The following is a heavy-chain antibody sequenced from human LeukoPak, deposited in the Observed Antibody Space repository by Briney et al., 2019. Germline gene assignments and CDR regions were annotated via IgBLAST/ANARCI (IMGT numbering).Heavy chain of an antibody. D-gene: IGHD6-19*01. V-gene: IGHV3-30*18. Sequence: PGGSLRLSCAASGFTFSSYGMHWVRQAPGKGLEWVAVISYDGSNKYYADSVKGRFTISRDNSKNTLYLQINSLRAEDTAVYYCAKDIAVAGLWFYGMDVWGQGTTVTVSS. CDR1: GFTFSSYG. J-gene: IGHJ6*02. CDR2: ISYDGSNK. CDR3: AKDIAVAGLWFYGMDV.